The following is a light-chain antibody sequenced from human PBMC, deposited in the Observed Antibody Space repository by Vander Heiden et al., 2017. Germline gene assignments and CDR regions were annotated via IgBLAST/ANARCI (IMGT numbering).Light chain of an antibody. CDR1: SSDFYIYNP. Sequence: QSALPQPAPVSGSPGQSITLSCTETSSDFYIYNPFSCYTHPPGNVPKLLIYEGTQRPSGGSARFSGSRSGNTASLTVSGLQAEDEADYYCCSYAGSTVVFGGGTKLTVL. V-gene: IGLV2-23*01. CDR3: CSYAGSTVV. CDR2: EGT. J-gene: IGLJ2*01.